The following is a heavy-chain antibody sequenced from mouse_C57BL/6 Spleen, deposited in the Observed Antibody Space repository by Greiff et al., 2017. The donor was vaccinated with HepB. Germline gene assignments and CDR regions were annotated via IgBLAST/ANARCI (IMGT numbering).Heavy chain of an antibody. D-gene: IGHD2-3*01. J-gene: IGHJ1*03. CDR1: GFSFNTYA. Sequence: VQLVESGGGLVQPKGSLKLSCAASGFSFNTYAMNWVRQAPGKGLEWVARIRSKSNNYATYYADSVKDRFTISRDDSESMLYLQMNNLKTEDTAMYYCVRQGYDGYLYWYFDVWGTGTTVTVSS. CDR2: IRSKSNNYAT. V-gene: IGHV10-1*01. CDR3: VRQGYDGYLYWYFDV.